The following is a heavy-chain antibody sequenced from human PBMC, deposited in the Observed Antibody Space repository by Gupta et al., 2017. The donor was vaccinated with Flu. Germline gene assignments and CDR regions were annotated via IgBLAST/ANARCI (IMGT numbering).Heavy chain of an antibody. V-gene: IGHV3-23*01. Sequence: EAQLLESGGDLVQPGGSLRLSCAASGFTFNSYAMTWVRQAPGKGLEWVSTISGNGGATYYSDSVKGRFTISRDNPKNTLYLQMNSLRAEDTALYXCXNVGYCXSYTCYVSPESDYWGRGTLVTVSS. J-gene: IGHJ4*02. D-gene: IGHD2-2*01. CDR2: ISGNGGAT. CDR1: GFTFNSYA. CDR3: XNVGYCXSYTCYVSPESDY.